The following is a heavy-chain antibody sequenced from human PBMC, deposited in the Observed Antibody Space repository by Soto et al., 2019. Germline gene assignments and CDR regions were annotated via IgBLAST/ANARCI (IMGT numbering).Heavy chain of an antibody. V-gene: IGHV1-69*13. Sequence: GASVKVSCKASGGTFSSYAISWVRQAPGQGLEWIGGIIPIFGTANYAQKFQGRVTITADESTSTAYMELSSLRSEDTAVYYCARDLHWNYVGWFDPCGQGTLVTVSS. CDR2: IIPIFGTA. D-gene: IGHD1-7*01. J-gene: IGHJ5*02. CDR3: ARDLHWNYVGWFDP. CDR1: GGTFSSYA.